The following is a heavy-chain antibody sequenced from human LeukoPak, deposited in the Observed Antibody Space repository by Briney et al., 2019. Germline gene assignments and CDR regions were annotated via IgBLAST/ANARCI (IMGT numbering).Heavy chain of an antibody. V-gene: IGHV4-30-2*01. CDR1: GGSISSDGYS. Sequence: PSETLSLTCAVSGGSISSDGYSWSWIRQPPGKGLEWIGYIYHSGSTYYNPSLKSRVTISVDRSKNQFSLKLSSVTAADTAVYYCARGPYDFWSGYYLNYFDYWGQGTLVTVSS. CDR3: ARGPYDFWSGYYLNYFDY. D-gene: IGHD3-3*01. J-gene: IGHJ4*02. CDR2: IYHSGST.